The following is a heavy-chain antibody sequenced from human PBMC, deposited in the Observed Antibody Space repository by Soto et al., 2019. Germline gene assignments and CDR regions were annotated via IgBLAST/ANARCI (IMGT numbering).Heavy chain of an antibody. D-gene: IGHD2-8*01. J-gene: IGHJ6*02. V-gene: IGHV1-46*01. CDR1: GYTFTSYH. CDR2: IRPIGGRT. CDR3: AREGVQGGLDV. Sequence: QVQLVQSGAEVKKPGASERISCKASGYTFTSYHLHWVRQAPGQGLEWVGMIRPIGGRTTYAQKFQRSDTMTRDTSTNTIFMELNSLRSDDTDIYYCAREGVQGGLDVWGQGTTVTVSS.